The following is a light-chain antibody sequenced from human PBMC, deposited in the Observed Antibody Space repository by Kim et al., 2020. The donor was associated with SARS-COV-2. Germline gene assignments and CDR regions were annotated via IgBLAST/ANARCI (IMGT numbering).Light chain of an antibody. J-gene: IGKJ2*01. CDR3: LQHNYHPYT. CDR2: TAS. Sequence: SASVGDRVTITCRASQVIRHDLSWYQQKPGKVPQRLIYTASNLQSGVPSRFSGSGSGTEFTLTITSLQPEDSATYFCLQHNYHPYTFGQGTKLEI. V-gene: IGKV1-17*01. CDR1: QVIRHD.